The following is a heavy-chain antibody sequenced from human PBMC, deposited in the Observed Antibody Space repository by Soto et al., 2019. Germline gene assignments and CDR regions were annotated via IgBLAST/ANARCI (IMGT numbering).Heavy chain of an antibody. J-gene: IGHJ6*02. D-gene: IGHD2-8*02. CDR2: IWYDGSNK. Sequence: QVQLVESGGGVVQPGRSLRLSCAASGFTFSSYGMHWVRQAPGKGLEWVAVIWYDGSNKYYADSVKGRFNISRDNSKNTRYLQMKSLRAEDTAVYYCARETRSFVVPMGISFWGMDVWGQGTTVTVSS. CDR3: ARETRSFVVPMGISFWGMDV. CDR1: GFTFSSYG. V-gene: IGHV3-33*01.